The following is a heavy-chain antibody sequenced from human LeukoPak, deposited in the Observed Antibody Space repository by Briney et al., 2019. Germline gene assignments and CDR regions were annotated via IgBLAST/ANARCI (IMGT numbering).Heavy chain of an antibody. CDR2: INPNSGGT. CDR1: GYTFTGYY. D-gene: IGHD6-19*01. Sequence: ASVKVSCKASGYTFTGYYMHWVRQAPGQGLEWMGWINPNSGGTNYAQKFQGWVTMTRDTSISTAYMELSRLRSDDTAVYYCATSSELYYYYGMDVWGQGTTVTVSS. CDR3: ATSSELYYYYGMDV. V-gene: IGHV1-2*04. J-gene: IGHJ6*02.